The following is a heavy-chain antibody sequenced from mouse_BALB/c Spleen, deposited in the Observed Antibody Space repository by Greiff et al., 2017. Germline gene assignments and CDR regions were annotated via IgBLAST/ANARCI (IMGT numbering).Heavy chain of an antibody. CDR3: ARDGGFYYYGSSLFDY. V-gene: IGHV2-9*02. D-gene: IGHD1-1*01. J-gene: IGHJ2*01. CDR1: GFSLTSYG. Sequence: VQRVESGPGLVAPSQSLSITCTVSGFSLTSYGVHWVRQPPGKGLEWLGVIWAGGSTNYNSALMSRLSISKDNSKSQVFLKMNSLQTDDTAMYYCARDGGFYYYGSSLFDYWGQGTTLTVSS. CDR2: IWAGGST.